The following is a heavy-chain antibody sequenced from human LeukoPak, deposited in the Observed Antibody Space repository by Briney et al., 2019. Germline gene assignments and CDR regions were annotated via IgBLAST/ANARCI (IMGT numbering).Heavy chain of an antibody. CDR1: GGSFSGYY. CDR3: ARDRRYYDSSGYIRGFDY. Sequence: PSETLSLTCVVYGGSFSGYYWSWIRQPPGKGLEWIGEINHSGSANYNPSLKSRVTISVDTSKNQFSLKLSSVTAADTAVYYCARDRRYYDSSGYIRGFDYWGQGTLVTVSS. J-gene: IGHJ4*02. D-gene: IGHD3-22*01. V-gene: IGHV4-34*01. CDR2: INHSGSA.